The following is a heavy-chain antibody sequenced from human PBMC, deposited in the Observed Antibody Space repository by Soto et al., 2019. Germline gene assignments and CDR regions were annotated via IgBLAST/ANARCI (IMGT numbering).Heavy chain of an antibody. D-gene: IGHD3-10*01. CDR1: GYTFTSYD. Sequence: GASVKVSCKASGYTFTSYDINWVRQATGQGLEWMGWMNPNSGNTGYAQKFQGRVTMTRNTSISTAYMELSSLRSEDTAVYYCARASDGSGSYYYYYYYMDVWGKGTTVTVSS. CDR2: MNPNSGNT. J-gene: IGHJ6*03. CDR3: ARASDGSGSYYYYYYYMDV. V-gene: IGHV1-8*01.